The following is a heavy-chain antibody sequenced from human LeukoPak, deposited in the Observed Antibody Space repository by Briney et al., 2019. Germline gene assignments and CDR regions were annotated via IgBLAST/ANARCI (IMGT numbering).Heavy chain of an antibody. CDR1: GFTFSSYS. CDR3: ARDRPHDYGNYPEYFQH. CDR2: ISSSSSYI. J-gene: IGHJ1*01. Sequence: PGGSLRLSCAAPGFTFSSYSMNWVRQAPGKGLEWVSSISSSSSYIYYADSVKGRFTISRDNAKNSLYLQMNSLRAEDTAVYYCARDRPHDYGNYPEYFQHWGQGTLVTVSS. V-gene: IGHV3-21*01. D-gene: IGHD4-11*01.